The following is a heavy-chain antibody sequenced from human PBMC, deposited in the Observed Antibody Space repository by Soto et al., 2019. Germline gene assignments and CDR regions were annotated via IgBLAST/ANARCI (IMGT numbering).Heavy chain of an antibody. Sequence: VKVSCKAFGFIFNNYAIIWVRQAPGQGLEWMGWISANSGNTNYAQKLQGRVTMTTDTSTSTAYMELRSLRSDDTAVYYCATAGNYDSSGRDFWGQGTLVTVSS. V-gene: IGHV1-18*04. D-gene: IGHD3-22*01. CDR2: ISANSGNT. J-gene: IGHJ4*02. CDR1: GFIFNNYA. CDR3: ATAGNYDSSGRDF.